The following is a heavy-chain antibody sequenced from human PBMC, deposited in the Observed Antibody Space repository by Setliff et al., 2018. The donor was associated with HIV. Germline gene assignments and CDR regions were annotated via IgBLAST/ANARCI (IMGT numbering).Heavy chain of an antibody. V-gene: IGHV4-39*07. CDR3: ARVKMIAGTDYFDY. J-gene: IGHJ4*02. Sequence: PSETLSLTCTVSGGSINSTSYYWSWIRQPPGKGLEWIGEVNHSGSSSYNPSLKSRVNILVDTSKNQFSLKLTSVTAADTAVYYCARVKMIAGTDYFDYWGQGTLVTVSS. CDR2: VNHSGSS. D-gene: IGHD3-22*01. CDR1: GGSINSTSYY.